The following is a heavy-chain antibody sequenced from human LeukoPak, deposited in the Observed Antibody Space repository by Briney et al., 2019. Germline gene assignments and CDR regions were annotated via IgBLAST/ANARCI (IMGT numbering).Heavy chain of an antibody. D-gene: IGHD6-19*01. V-gene: IGHV1-2*06. CDR3: ATTPLPDNSGWYQRPYDY. Sequence: ASVKVSCKAFGYTFTGNYMHWVRQAPGQGLEWMGRINPNSGGTNYAQKFQGRVTMTRDTSISTAYMELSRLRSDDTAVYYCATTPLPDNSGWYQRPYDYWGQGTLVTVSS. CDR1: GYTFTGNY. J-gene: IGHJ4*02. CDR2: INPNSGGT.